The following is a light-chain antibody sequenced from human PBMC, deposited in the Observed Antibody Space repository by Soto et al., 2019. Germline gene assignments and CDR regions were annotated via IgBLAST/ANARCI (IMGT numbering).Light chain of an antibody. V-gene: IGKV1-5*01. CDR1: QSISSW. J-gene: IGKJ4*01. Sequence: DIQMTQSPSTLSASLGDRVTITCRASQSISSWLAWYQQKPGKAPRLLIYDASSLESGVPSSFSGSGSGTEFTLTISSLQPDDFATYYCHQYNSYILTFGGGTKVEIK. CDR3: HQYNSYILT. CDR2: DAS.